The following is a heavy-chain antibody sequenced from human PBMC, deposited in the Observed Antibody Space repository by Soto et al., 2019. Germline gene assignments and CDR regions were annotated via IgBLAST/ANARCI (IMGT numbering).Heavy chain of an antibody. J-gene: IGHJ4*02. CDR2: ISAYNGNT. V-gene: IGHV1-18*01. CDR3: ARDGLNDILTGYQTWDY. Sequence: ASVKVSCKASGYTFPSYGISWLRQAPGQGLEWMGWISAYNGNTNYAQKLQGRVTMTTDTSTSTAYMELRSLRSDDTAVYYCARDGLNDILTGYQTWDYWAQGTLVNVSS. CDR1: GYTFPSYG. D-gene: IGHD3-9*01.